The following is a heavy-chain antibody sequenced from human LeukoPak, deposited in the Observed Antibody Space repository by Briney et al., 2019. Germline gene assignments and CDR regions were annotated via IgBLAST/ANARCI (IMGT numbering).Heavy chain of an antibody. V-gene: IGHV1-2*02. Sequence: ASVKVSCKTAGYTFTGYYMHWVRQALGQGLEWMGWINPNSGGTNYPQKFQGRVTMTRDTSITTAYMELSSLRSDDTAVYYCARAGVRYYYDSSGYYLDFDFWGQGTLVTVSS. CDR3: ARAGVRYYYDSSGYYLDFDF. J-gene: IGHJ4*02. CDR2: INPNSGGT. CDR1: GYTFTGYY. D-gene: IGHD3-22*01.